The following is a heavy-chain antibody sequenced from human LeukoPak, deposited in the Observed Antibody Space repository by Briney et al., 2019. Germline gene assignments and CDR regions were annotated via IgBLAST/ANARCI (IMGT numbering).Heavy chain of an antibody. D-gene: IGHD3-3*01. J-gene: IGHJ4*02. V-gene: IGHV4-31*03. CDR2: IYYSGST. CDR1: GGSIISGGYY. CDR3: ARSRSYDFWSGYYTESTSYFDY. Sequence: KPSQTLSLNCTFSGGSIISGGYYLSWIRQHPGKGLEWIGYIYYSGSTYYNPSLKSRVTISVDTSKNQFTLKLSSVTAADTAVYYCARSRSYDFWSGYYTESTSYFDYWGQGTLVTVSS.